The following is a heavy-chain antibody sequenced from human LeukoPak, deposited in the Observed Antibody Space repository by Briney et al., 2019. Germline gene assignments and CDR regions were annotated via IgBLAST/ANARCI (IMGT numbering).Heavy chain of an antibody. CDR2: ISSSSSYI. V-gene: IGHV3-21*01. CDR1: GFTFSSYS. CDR3: ARLKSDAFDI. J-gene: IGHJ3*02. Sequence: GGSLRLSCAASGFTFSSYSMNWVRQAPGKGLEWVSYISSSSSYIYQADPVKGRLTISRDNAKNSLYLQINSLRAEDTAVYYCARLKSDAFDIGGQGTMVTVSS.